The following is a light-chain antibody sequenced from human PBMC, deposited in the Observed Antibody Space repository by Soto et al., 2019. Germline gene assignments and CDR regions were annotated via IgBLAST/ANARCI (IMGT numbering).Light chain of an antibody. CDR1: QSVSSSY. CDR2: GAS. V-gene: IGKV3-20*01. J-gene: IGKJ1*01. Sequence: EIVLTQSPGTLSLSPGERATLSCRASQSVSSSYLAWYQQKPGQAPRLLIYGASSRATGIPDRFSGSGSGTDFTLTISRLXXXXXXXXYCQQYGSSPWTFGQGTKVEIK. CDR3: QQYGSSPWT.